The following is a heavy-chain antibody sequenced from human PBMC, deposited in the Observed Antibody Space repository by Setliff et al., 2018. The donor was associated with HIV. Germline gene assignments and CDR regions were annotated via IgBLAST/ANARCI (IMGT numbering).Heavy chain of an antibody. Sequence: PSETLSLTCAVYGGSFSDNYWSWIRQSPGKGLEWIGEINHSGRTKHNPSLKSRVTISFDTSKNQFSLKLTSVTAADTAVYYCARYSPRGYTLTGPYWGQGTLVTVSS. CDR3: ARYSPRGYTLTGPY. V-gene: IGHV4-34*01. CDR1: GGSFSDNY. J-gene: IGHJ4*02. CDR2: INHSGRT. D-gene: IGHD6-25*01.